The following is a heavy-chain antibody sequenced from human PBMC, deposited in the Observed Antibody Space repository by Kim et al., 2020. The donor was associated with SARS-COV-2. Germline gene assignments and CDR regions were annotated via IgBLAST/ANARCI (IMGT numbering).Heavy chain of an antibody. Sequence: SETLSLTCTVSGGSISSSSYYWGWIRQPPGKGLEWIGSSYYSGSTYYNPSLKSRVTISVDTSKNQFSLKLSSVTAADTAVYYCARYMYYYGSSWDIWGQGTMVTVSS. J-gene: IGHJ3*02. V-gene: IGHV4-39*07. CDR3: ARYMYYYGSSWDI. D-gene: IGHD3-10*01. CDR2: SYYSGST. CDR1: GGSISSSSYY.